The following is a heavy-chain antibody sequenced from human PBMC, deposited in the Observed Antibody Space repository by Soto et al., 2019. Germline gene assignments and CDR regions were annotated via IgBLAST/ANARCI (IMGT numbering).Heavy chain of an antibody. CDR3: ARDARSSFDWFDP. V-gene: IGHV1-69*08. Sequence: QVQLVQSGAEVKKPGSSVKVSCKASGGTFSSYTISWVRQAPGQRLEWMGRIIPILGIATYAQKFQGRVTITADKTTSTAYMELSSLISEDTAVYYCARDARSSFDWFDPWGQGTLVTVSS. J-gene: IGHJ5*02. CDR1: GGTFSSYT. CDR2: IIPILGIA.